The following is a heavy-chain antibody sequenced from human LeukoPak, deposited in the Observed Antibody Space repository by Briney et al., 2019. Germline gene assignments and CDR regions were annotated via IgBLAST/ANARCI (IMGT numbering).Heavy chain of an antibody. CDR1: GGSISGLY. D-gene: IGHD3-22*01. Sequence: SETLSLTCSVSGGSISGLYWSWIRQPPGKGLEWIGHIYYTGSNYNRPSLKTRVTMSLDTSKNQLFLNLSSLTAADTAVYYCARSDYDSSGYRYYDYWGQGTLVTVSS. CDR2: IYYTGSN. CDR3: ARSDYDSSGYRYYDY. V-gene: IGHV4-59*11. J-gene: IGHJ4*02.